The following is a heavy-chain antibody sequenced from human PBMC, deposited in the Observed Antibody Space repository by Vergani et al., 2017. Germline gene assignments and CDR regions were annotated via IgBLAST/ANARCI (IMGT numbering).Heavy chain of an antibody. J-gene: IGHJ6*02. CDR3: ARGYGDYYYYGVDV. CDR2: IYYSGST. CDR1: GGSISSYY. Sequence: QVQLQASGPGLVKPSETLSLTCTVSGGSISSYYWSWIRQPPGQGLEWLGYIYYSGSTSYNPSLKSRVTISVDTSKSHFSLNLSSVTAADTAVYYCARGYGDYYYYGVDVWGQGTTVTVSS. D-gene: IGHD4-17*01. V-gene: IGHV4-59*01.